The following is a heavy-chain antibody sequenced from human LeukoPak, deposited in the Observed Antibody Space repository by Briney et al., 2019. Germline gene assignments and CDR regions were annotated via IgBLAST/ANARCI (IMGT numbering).Heavy chain of an antibody. Sequence: GGSLRLSCVASGFTFRSYAMSWVRQAPGKGLEWVSTISGGGGSTYYADSVKGRFTISRDNSKNTLYLQVDSLRAEDTAVYYCAKGGKWDVTPFDYWGQGTLVTVSS. D-gene: IGHD1-26*01. CDR2: ISGGGGST. CDR1: GFTFRSYA. V-gene: IGHV3-23*01. CDR3: AKGGKWDVTPFDY. J-gene: IGHJ4*02.